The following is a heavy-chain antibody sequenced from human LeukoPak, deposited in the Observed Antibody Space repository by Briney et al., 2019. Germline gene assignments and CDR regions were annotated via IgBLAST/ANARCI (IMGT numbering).Heavy chain of an antibody. CDR3: ARDYYGAGSHATGMDV. J-gene: IGHJ6*02. CDR2: ISDDGRRK. Sequence: GGSLRLSCVASEFSFSSHVIHWVRQAPGQGLEWVAVISDDGRRKYHADSVKGRFSISRDNSKNTLFLQMNSLRVDDTAVYYCARDYYGAGSHATGMDVWGQGTTVTVSS. V-gene: IGHV3-30*04. D-gene: IGHD3-10*01. CDR1: EFSFSSHV.